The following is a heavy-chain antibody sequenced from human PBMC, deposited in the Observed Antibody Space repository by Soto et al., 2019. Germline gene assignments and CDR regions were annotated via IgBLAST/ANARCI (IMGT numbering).Heavy chain of an antibody. D-gene: IGHD2-15*01. J-gene: IGHJ6*02. CDR1: GFSFSTYE. V-gene: IGHV3-23*01. Sequence: EVQLLESGGGLVQPGGSLRLACDASGFSFSTYEMTWARQAPGKGLEWVAFINPSSGTTHYADSVKGRFTISRDNSKDTLYLQLTSLRVEDTAVXXXXKGGWLDVWGQGTTVTVSS. CDR3: XKGGWLDV. CDR2: INPSSGTT.